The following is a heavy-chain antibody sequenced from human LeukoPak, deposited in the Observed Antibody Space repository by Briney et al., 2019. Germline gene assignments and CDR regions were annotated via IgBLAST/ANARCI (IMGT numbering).Heavy chain of an antibody. CDR2: LYSGSDT. D-gene: IGHD3-10*01. V-gene: IGHV3-53*01. Sequence: GGSLRLFCAASGFTVSTNYMNWVRQAPGKGLEWVSILYSGSDTYYADSVKGRFTISRDSSKNILSLQMNNLRAEDTAVYYCARVGDHFHWYLDLWGRGTLVTVSS. J-gene: IGHJ2*01. CDR3: ARVGDHFHWYLDL. CDR1: GFTVSTNY.